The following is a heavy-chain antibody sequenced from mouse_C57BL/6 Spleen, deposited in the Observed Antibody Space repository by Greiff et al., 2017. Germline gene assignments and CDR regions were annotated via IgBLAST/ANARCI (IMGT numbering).Heavy chain of an antibody. D-gene: IGHD3-2*02. V-gene: IGHV1-72*01. CDR2: IDPNSGGT. Sequence: QVQLKQPGAELVKPGASVKLSCKASGYTFTSYWMHWVKQRPGRGLEWIGRIDPNSGGTKYNEKFKSKATLTVDKPSSTAYMQLSSLTSEDSAVYYCARNVDSSGYLFAYWGQGTLVTVSA. J-gene: IGHJ3*01. CDR1: GYTFTSYW. CDR3: ARNVDSSGYLFAY.